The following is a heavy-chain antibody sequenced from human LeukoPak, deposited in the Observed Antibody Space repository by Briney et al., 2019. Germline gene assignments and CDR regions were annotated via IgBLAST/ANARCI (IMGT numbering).Heavy chain of an antibody. D-gene: IGHD2-15*01. CDR2: INHSGST. CDR3: ARRRNVGYCSGGSCYTCFDY. CDR1: GGSFSGYY. V-gene: IGHV4-34*01. Sequence: SETLSLTCAVYGGSFSGYYWSWIRQPPGKGLEWIGEINHSGSTNYNPSLKSRVTISVDTSKNQFSLKLSSVTAADTAVYYCARRRNVGYCSGGSCYTCFDYWGQGTLVTVSS. J-gene: IGHJ4*02.